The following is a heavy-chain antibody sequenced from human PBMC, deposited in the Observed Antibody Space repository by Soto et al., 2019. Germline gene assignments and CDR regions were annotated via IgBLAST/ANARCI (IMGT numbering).Heavy chain of an antibody. V-gene: IGHV1-58*01. CDR2: IVVGIYNT. Sequence: GASVKVSCKASGFTFTRYAVQWVRQARGQRLECIRWIVVGIYNTKDAQRFHERVSITRDMSTSTTYMELRSLRSEDTAVYYCAILNLGYYYDSSGYYPLWGQGTLVTVSS. D-gene: IGHD3-22*01. CDR3: AILNLGYYYDSSGYYPL. J-gene: IGHJ4*02. CDR1: GFTFTRYA.